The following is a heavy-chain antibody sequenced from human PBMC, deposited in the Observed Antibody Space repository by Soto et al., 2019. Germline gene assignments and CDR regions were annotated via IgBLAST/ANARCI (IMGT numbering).Heavy chain of an antibody. CDR1: GFTFSSYG. Sequence: SLRLSCAASGFTFSSYGMNWVRQAPEKGLEWVSALSGSGDTTYYADSVRGRFSISGDNSKNTLYLQMSSLRGEDTAVYYCAKGTQFFYYYAMDVWGQGTTVTVSS. CDR3: AKGTQFFYYYAMDV. J-gene: IGHJ6*02. CDR2: LSGSGDTT. V-gene: IGHV3-23*01.